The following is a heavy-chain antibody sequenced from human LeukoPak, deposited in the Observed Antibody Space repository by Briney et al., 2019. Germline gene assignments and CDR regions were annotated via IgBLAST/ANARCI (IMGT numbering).Heavy chain of an antibody. CDR3: ARQGYYYDSSALDY. CDR1: GFTFNRCW. J-gene: IGHJ4*02. V-gene: IGHV3-7*01. CDR2: INPDGRDT. Sequence: GGSLRLSCVVSGFTFNRCWMNWVRQAPGKGLEWVAHINPDGRDTYYVDSVKGRFTISRDNSKNTLYLQMNSLRAEDTAVYYCARQGYYYDSSALDYWGQGTLVTVSS. D-gene: IGHD3-22*01.